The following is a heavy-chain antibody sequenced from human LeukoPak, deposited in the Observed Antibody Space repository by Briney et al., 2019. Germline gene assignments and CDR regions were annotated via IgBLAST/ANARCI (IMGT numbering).Heavy chain of an antibody. CDR1: GFTFSSYG. CDR2: IWYDGSNK. CDR3: ARYSFSSSYYYYGMDV. D-gene: IGHD6-13*01. V-gene: IGHV3-33*01. Sequence: GGSLRLSCAASGFTFSSYGMHWVRQAPGKGLEWVAVIWYDGSNKYYADSVKCRFTISRDNSKNTLYLQMNSLRAEDTAVYYCARYSFSSSYYYYGMDVWGQGTTVTVSS. J-gene: IGHJ6*02.